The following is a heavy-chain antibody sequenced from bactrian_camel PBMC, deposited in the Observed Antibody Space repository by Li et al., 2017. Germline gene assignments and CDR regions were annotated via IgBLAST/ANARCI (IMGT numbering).Heavy chain of an antibody. V-gene: IGHV3S9*01. Sequence: VESGGGSVQAGGSLRLSCQASGDTISRYCMGWFRQVPDKAREGVAGIESDGSTSYADSVKGRFTISQDGAKNILYLQMDSLKPEDTAMYYCAAGIRMVACEVGRGHEQLGQRNPGHRL. D-gene: IGHD2*01. J-gene: IGHJ7*01. CDR1: GDTISRYC. CDR2: IESDGST.